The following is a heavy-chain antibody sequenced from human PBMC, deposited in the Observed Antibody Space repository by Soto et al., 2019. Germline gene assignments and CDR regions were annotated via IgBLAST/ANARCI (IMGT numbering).Heavy chain of an antibody. CDR3: VRQGIDYLHGLVDV. J-gene: IGHJ6*02. D-gene: IGHD5-12*01. CDR2: VYYTGDT. CDR1: SGPSRSHN. Sequence: QVQVQQSGPGLVKPSETLSLTCTVSSGPSRSHNWGWIRQPPGRGLEWIGYVYYTGDTSYNPSLKRRVTISADTSTNHISLTLRSVTAADTAVYYCVRQGIDYLHGLVDVCGQGTTVSVSS. V-gene: IGHV4-59*08.